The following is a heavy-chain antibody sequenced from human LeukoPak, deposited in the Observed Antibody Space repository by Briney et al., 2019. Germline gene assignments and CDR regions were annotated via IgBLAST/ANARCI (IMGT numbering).Heavy chain of an antibody. D-gene: IGHD1-26*01. Sequence: GGSLRLSCAASGFTFSNYAMHWVRQAPGKGLEWVAVKSYDGSNEYYGDSVKGRFTISRDNSKNTLYLQMNSLRPEDTAFYFCAKRNAFDYSDDGFYFDSWGQGTLVTVSS. CDR3: AKRNAFDYSDDGFYFDS. J-gene: IGHJ4*02. CDR2: KSYDGSNE. V-gene: IGHV3-30*18. CDR1: GFTFSNYA.